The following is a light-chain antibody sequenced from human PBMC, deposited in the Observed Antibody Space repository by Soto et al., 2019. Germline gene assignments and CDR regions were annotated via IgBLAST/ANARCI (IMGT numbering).Light chain of an antibody. CDR1: QSVGSNY. V-gene: IGKV3-20*01. CDR3: QVYDRSPL. J-gene: IGKJ4*01. CDR2: DAS. Sequence: EIVLTQSPDTLSLSPGERATISCRASQSVGSNYLAWYQQKPGQAPRLLMYDASGRASGIPDRFSGSGSGTDFTLTISRLEPEDFAVYYCQVYDRSPLFGGGTKVEI.